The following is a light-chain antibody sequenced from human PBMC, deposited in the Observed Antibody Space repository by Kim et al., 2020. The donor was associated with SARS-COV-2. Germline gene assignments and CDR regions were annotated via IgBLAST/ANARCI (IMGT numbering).Light chain of an antibody. J-gene: IGLJ1*01. V-gene: IGLV2-8*01. CDR1: SSDVGNYKY. CDR2: EVN. Sequence: GQSVTISCTRTSSDVGNYKYVSWYQQHPGKAPKFIIYEVNKRPSGVPDRFSGSKSGNTASLTVSGLQAEDEAHYYCSSYAGTNNYVFGTGTKVTVL. CDR3: SSYAGTNNYV.